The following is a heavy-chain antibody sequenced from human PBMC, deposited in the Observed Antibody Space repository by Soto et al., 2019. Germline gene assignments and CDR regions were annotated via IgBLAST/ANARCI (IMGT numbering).Heavy chain of an antibody. CDR1: GGSISSYY. J-gene: IGHJ4*02. V-gene: IGHV4-59*08. CDR2: IYYSGST. CDR3: ARHVDYGDSLFDY. D-gene: IGHD4-17*01. Sequence: SETLSLTCTVSGGSISSYYWSWIRQPPGKGLEWIGYIYYSGSTNYNPSLKSRVTISVDTSKNQFSLKLSSVTAADTAVYYCARHVDYGDSLFDYWGQGTLVTVSS.